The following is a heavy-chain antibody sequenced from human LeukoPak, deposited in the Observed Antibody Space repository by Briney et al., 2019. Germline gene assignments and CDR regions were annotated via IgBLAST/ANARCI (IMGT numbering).Heavy chain of an antibody. CDR3: ARFGFDWLIDY. Sequence: ASVKVSCKASGYTFTGYYMHWVRQAPGQGLEWMGIINPSGGSTSYAQKFQGRVTMTRDTSTSTVYMELSSLRSEDTAVYYCARFGFDWLIDYWGQGTLVTVSS. V-gene: IGHV1-46*01. J-gene: IGHJ4*02. CDR1: GYTFTGYY. D-gene: IGHD3-9*01. CDR2: INPSGGST.